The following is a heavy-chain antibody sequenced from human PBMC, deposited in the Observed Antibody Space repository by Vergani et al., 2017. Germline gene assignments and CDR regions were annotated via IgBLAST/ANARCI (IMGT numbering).Heavy chain of an antibody. CDR2: ISSSSSYI. CDR1: GFTFSSYS. Sequence: EVQLVESGGGLVKPGGSLRLSCAASGFTFSSYSMNWVRQAPGKGLEWVSSISSSSSYIYYADSVKGRFTISRDNAKNSLYLQMNSLRAEDTAVYYCAKGVSSGPFPLFDYWGQGTLVTVSS. D-gene: IGHD3-22*01. J-gene: IGHJ4*02. V-gene: IGHV3-21*01. CDR3: AKGVSSGPFPLFDY.